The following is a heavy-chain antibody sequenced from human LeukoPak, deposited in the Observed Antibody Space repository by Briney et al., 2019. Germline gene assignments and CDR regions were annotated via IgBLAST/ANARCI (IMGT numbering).Heavy chain of an antibody. V-gene: IGHV1-69*04. Sequence: SVKVSCKASGYTFTSYDINWVRQAPGQGLEWMGRIIPILGIANYAQKFQGRVTITADKSTTTAYMELSSLRSEDTAVYYCAKEDATQSYYFDYWGRGTLVTVSS. J-gene: IGHJ4*02. CDR1: GYTFTSYD. CDR2: IIPILGIA. D-gene: IGHD2-15*01. CDR3: AKEDATQSYYFDY.